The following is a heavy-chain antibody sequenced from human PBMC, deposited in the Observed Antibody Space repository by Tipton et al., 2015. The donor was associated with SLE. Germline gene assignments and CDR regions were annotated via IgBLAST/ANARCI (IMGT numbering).Heavy chain of an antibody. CDR2: IYSGGST. J-gene: IGHJ4*02. D-gene: IGHD3-9*01. CDR1: GFTVSINY. Sequence: GSLRLSCAASGFTVSINYMSWVRQAPGKGLEWVSVIYSGGSTYYADSVKGRFTISRQNSKNTLFLQMNSLRAEDTAVYYCARDTRDWFLSESWGQGALVTVSS. CDR3: ARDTRDWFLSES. V-gene: IGHV3-53*04.